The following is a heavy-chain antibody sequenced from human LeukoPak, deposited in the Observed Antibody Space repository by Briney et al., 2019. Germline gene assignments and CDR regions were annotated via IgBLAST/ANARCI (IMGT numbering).Heavy chain of an antibody. CDR3: ARGLGYYDFWSGFDY. Sequence: ASVKVSCKASGYTFTSYGISWVRQAPGQGLEWMGWISAYNGNTNYAQKLQGRVTMTTDTSTSTAYMELRSLRSDDTAVYYCARGLGYYDFWSGFDYWGQGTLVTVPS. D-gene: IGHD3-3*01. CDR2: ISAYNGNT. CDR1: GYTFTSYG. V-gene: IGHV1-18*01. J-gene: IGHJ4*02.